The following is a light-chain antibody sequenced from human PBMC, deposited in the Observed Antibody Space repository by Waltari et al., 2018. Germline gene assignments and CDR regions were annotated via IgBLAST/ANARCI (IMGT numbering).Light chain of an antibody. CDR2: GAS. Sequence: EIVLTQSPGTLSLSPGERAILSCRASQSVGRTLAWYQQKPGQAPRLLIYGASNRATGIPDRFSGSGSGTDFSLTISRLEPEDFSVYYCQHYVCLPVTFGQGTRVEI. CDR3: QHYVCLPVT. V-gene: IGKV3-20*01. CDR1: QSVGRT. J-gene: IGKJ1*01.